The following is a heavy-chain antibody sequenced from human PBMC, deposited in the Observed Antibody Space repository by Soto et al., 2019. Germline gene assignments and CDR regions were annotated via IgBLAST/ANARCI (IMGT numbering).Heavy chain of an antibody. V-gene: IGHV3-30*19. D-gene: IGHD6-25*01. J-gene: IGHJ4*02. Sequence: QVQLVESGGGVVQPGRSLRLSCAASGFTFSSFGMHWVRQAPGEGLEWVAVISSDGNTKYYADSVKGRLTISRDNSKNTLYLQMNSLRAEDTAVYYCAREISSGFWGQGTLVTVSS. CDR1: GFTFSSFG. CDR2: ISSDGNTK. CDR3: AREISSGF.